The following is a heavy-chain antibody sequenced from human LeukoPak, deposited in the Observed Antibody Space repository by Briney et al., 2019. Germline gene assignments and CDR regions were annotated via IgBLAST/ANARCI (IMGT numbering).Heavy chain of an antibody. CDR2: ISGSGGGT. D-gene: IGHD5-18*01. CDR1: GFTFSTYS. J-gene: IGHJ4*02. CDR3: AREGTAMVSFDY. Sequence: GGSLRLSCAASGFTFSTYSMNWVRQAPGEGLEWVSAISGSGGGTYYSDSVKGRFTISRDNSQNSLYLQMNSLRAEDTAVYYCAREGTAMVSFDYWGQGTLVTVSS. V-gene: IGHV3-21*01.